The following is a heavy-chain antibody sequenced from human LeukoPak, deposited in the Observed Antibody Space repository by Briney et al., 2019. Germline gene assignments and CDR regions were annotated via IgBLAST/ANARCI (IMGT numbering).Heavy chain of an antibody. Sequence: GGSLRLSCAASGFTFSSYGMHWVRQAPGKGLEWVAFIRYDGSNKYYADSVKGRFTISRDNSKNTLYLQMNRLRPEDTAVYYCARDQYYYGSGRSFFPPLGYWGQGTLVTVSS. CDR2: IRYDGSNK. CDR3: ARDQYYYGSGRSFFPPLGY. D-gene: IGHD3-10*01. V-gene: IGHV3-30*02. CDR1: GFTFSSYG. J-gene: IGHJ4*02.